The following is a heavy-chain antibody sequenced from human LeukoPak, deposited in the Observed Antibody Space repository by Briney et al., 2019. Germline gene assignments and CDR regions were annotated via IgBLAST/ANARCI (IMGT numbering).Heavy chain of an antibody. V-gene: IGHV3-23*01. D-gene: IGHD4-11*01. CDR3: ARDAYSNYWQRSHYGMDV. CDR1: GFTFSSYA. Sequence: RGSLRLSCAASGFTFSSYAMNWVRQAPGKGLEWVSGISGGGGSTYYADSVKGRFTISRDNSKNTLYLQMNSLRAEDTAVYYCARDAYSNYWQRSHYGMDVWGQGTTVTVSS. J-gene: IGHJ6*02. CDR2: ISGGGGST.